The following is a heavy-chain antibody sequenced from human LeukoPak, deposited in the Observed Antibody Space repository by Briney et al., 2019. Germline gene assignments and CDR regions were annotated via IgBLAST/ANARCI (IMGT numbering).Heavy chain of an antibody. CDR2: IYYSGST. CDR3: ARAERSNYYDSSGYDYFDY. CDR1: GGSISSGGYY. Sequence: SETLSLTCTVSGGSISSGGYYWSWIRQHPGKGLEWIGYIYYSGSTYYNPSLKSRVTISVDTSKNQFSLKLSSVTAADTAVYYCARAERSNYYDSSGYDYFDYWGQGTLVTVSS. J-gene: IGHJ4*02. D-gene: IGHD3-22*01. V-gene: IGHV4-31*03.